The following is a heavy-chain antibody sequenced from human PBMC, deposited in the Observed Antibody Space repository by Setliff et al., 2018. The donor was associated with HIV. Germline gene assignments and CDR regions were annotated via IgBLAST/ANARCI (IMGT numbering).Heavy chain of an antibody. Sequence: GGSLRLSCAASGFTFTNYPMHWVRQAPGKGLEWVAVISEDGNKKYYADSVKGRFTISSDNSKNTVFLQMDSLRPEDTAVYYCVRDRQIAAASRSNYYYGMDVWGQGTTVTVSS. V-gene: IGHV3-30*04. CDR1: GFTFTNYP. J-gene: IGHJ6*02. D-gene: IGHD6-13*01. CDR3: VRDRQIAAASRSNYYYGMDV. CDR2: ISEDGNKK.